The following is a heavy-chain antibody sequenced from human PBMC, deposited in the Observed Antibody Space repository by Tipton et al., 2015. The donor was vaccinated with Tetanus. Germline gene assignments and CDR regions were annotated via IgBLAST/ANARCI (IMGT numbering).Heavy chain of an antibody. V-gene: IGHV3-7*01. CDR1: GFTFSSYW. D-gene: IGHD6-19*01. CDR3: ARGPVAGPFDY. J-gene: IGHJ4*02. Sequence: SLRLSCAASGFTFSSYWMSWVRQAPGKGLEWVANIKQDGSEKDYVDSVKGRFTISRDNAKNSLYLQMNSLRAEDTAAYYCARGPVAGPFDYWGQGTLVTVSS. CDR2: IKQDGSEK.